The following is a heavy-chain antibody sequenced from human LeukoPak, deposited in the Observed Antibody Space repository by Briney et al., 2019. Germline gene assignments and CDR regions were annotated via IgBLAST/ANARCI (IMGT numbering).Heavy chain of an antibody. CDR2: IYPGNSET. V-gene: IGHV5-51*01. D-gene: IGHD3-16*01. Sequence: GESLRISCKASGYTFTSYWIGWVRQMPGKGLEWMAIIYPGNSETRYSPSFQGQVTISADRSINTAYLQWDSLKASDTAMYYCARQFAVTWGQGSLVIVSS. CDR3: ARQFAVT. CDR1: GYTFTSYW. J-gene: IGHJ4*02.